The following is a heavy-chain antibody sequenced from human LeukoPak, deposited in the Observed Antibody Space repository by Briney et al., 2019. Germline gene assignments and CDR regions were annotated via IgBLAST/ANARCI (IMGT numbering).Heavy chain of an antibody. CDR2: IYPGDSDT. D-gene: IGHD2-2*01. J-gene: IGHJ4*02. Sequence: GESLKISCKGSGYSFTSYWIGWVRRMPGKGLEWMGIIYPGDSDTRYSPSFQGQVTISADKSISTAYLQWSSLKASDTAMYYCATLGDYCSSTSCYSGFDYWGQGTLVTVSS. CDR3: ATLGDYCSSTSCYSGFDY. CDR1: GYSFTSYW. V-gene: IGHV5-51*01.